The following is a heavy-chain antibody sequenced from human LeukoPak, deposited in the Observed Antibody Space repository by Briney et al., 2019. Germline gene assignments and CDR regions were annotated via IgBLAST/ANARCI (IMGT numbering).Heavy chain of an antibody. Sequence: PGGSLRLSCAASGFTFSSYAMHWVRQAPGKGLEWVAAISYDGSNKYYADSVKGRFTISRDNSKNTLYLQMNSLRAEDTAVYYCARVIDATVDYWGQGTLVTVSS. V-gene: IGHV3-30-3*01. CDR1: GFTFSSYA. CDR3: ARVIDATVDY. CDR2: ISYDGSNK. D-gene: IGHD2-15*01. J-gene: IGHJ4*02.